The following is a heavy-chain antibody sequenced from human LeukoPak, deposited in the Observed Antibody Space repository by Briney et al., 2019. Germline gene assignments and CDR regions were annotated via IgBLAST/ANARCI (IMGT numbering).Heavy chain of an antibody. Sequence: GSLRLSCAASGFTFSSYAMSWIRQPPGKGLEWIGEINHSGSTNYNPSLKSRVTISVDTSKNQFSLKLSSVTAADTAVYYCARMNWNYLGGGWFDPWGQGTLVTVSS. CDR3: ARMNWNYLGGGWFDP. D-gene: IGHD1-7*01. CDR2: INHSGST. CDR1: GFTFSSYA. J-gene: IGHJ5*02. V-gene: IGHV4-34*01.